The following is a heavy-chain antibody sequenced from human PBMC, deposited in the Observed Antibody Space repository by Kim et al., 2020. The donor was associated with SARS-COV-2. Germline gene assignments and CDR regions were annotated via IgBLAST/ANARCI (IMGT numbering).Heavy chain of an antibody. CDR2: ISYDGSNK. Sequence: GGSLRLSCAASGFTFSSYAMHWVRQAPGKGLEWVAVISYDGSNKYYADSVKGRFTISRDNSKNTLYLQMNSLRAEDTAVYYCARGLGPLLWSYYYYGMDV. V-gene: IGHV3-30*04. CDR3: ARGLGPLLWSYYYYGMDV. D-gene: IGHD2-2*01. J-gene: IGHJ6*01. CDR1: GFTFSSYA.